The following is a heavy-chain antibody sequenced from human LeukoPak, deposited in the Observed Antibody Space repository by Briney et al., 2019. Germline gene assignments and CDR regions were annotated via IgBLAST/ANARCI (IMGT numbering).Heavy chain of an antibody. Sequence: GGSLRLSCAASGFTFSSYSMNWVRQAPGKGLEWVSTISGSGGSTFYADSVKGRFTISRDNSKSTLYLQMNSLRAEDTAVYYCARGRVYSSSWYYFDYWGQGTLVTVSS. J-gene: IGHJ4*02. D-gene: IGHD6-13*01. CDR3: ARGRVYSSSWYYFDY. V-gene: IGHV3-23*01. CDR2: ISGSGGST. CDR1: GFTFSSYS.